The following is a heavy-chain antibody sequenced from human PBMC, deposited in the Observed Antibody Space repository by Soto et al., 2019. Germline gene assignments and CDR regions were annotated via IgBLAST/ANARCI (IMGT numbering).Heavy chain of an antibody. V-gene: IGHV3-30-3*01. J-gene: IGHJ6*02. CDR2: ISYDGSNK. CDR3: ARDRYYYDSSGYYPYYYYNGMDV. CDR1: AFTFSSYA. Sequence: GGSMKLSCAASAFTFSSYAMHWVSQAPGKGLEWVAVISYDGSNKYYADSVKGRFTISRDNSKNTLYLQMNSLRAGDTAVYYCARDRYYYDSSGYYPYYYYNGMDVWGQGTTVTVSS. D-gene: IGHD3-22*01.